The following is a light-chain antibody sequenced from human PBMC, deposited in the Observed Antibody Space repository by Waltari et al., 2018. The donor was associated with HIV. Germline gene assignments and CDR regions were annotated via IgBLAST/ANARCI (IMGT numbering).Light chain of an antibody. CDR2: NNK. V-gene: IGLV1-44*01. CDR1: NSNIGSNP. CDR3: AAWDDSLNGVV. J-gene: IGLJ2*01. Sequence: QSVLTQPPSASGTPGQRVTISCSGSNSNIGSNPVKWYQQLPGTAPKLLIYNNKQRPSGVPDRISGSKSGTSASLAISGLQSEDEADYYCAAWDDSLNGVVFGGGTKLTVL.